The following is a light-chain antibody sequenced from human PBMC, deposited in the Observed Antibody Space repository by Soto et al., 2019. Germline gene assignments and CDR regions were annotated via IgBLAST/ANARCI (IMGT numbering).Light chain of an antibody. Sequence: EIVLTQSPGSLSLSPGERATLSCRASQSFSSSYLAWYQHKPGQAPRLLIYGASTRATGIPDRFSGSGSGTEFTLTISSLQSEDFAVYYCQQYNNWPPGTFGQGTRLEIK. J-gene: IGKJ5*01. CDR1: QSFSSSY. V-gene: IGKV3D-15*01. CDR2: GAS. CDR3: QQYNNWPPGT.